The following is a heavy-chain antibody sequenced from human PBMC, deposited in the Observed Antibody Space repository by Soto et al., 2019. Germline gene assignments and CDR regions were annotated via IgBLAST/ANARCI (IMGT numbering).Heavy chain of an antibody. Sequence: EVQLLESGGGLVQPGGSLRLSCAASRFTFSNYAMSWVRQAPGKGLEWVSGTSSTGGSTYYADSVKGRFTISRDNSKNTLDLQMSSLRAEDTAIYYCARAHDYDFWSGFLFYGMDVWGQGTTVTVSS. CDR3: ARAHDYDFWSGFLFYGMDV. CDR2: TSSTGGST. CDR1: RFTFSNYA. V-gene: IGHV3-23*01. D-gene: IGHD3-3*01. J-gene: IGHJ6*02.